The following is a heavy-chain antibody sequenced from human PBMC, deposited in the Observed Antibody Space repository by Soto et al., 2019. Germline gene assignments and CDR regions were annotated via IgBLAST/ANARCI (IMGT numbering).Heavy chain of an antibody. V-gene: IGHV4-39*01. Sequence: QLQLQESGPGLVKPSETQSITCTVSGGSISSSSYYWGWIRQPPGKGLEWIGSIYYSGSTYYNPSLKSRVTISVDTSKNQFSLKLSSVTAADTAVYYCARGPRLTAAPLHGMDVWGQGTTVTVSS. D-gene: IGHD6-6*01. CDR2: IYYSGST. CDR1: GGSISSSSYY. J-gene: IGHJ6*02. CDR3: ARGPRLTAAPLHGMDV.